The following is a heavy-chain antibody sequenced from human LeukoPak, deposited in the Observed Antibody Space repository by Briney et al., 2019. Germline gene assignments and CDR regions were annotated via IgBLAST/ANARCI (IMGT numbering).Heavy chain of an antibody. J-gene: IGHJ5*02. CDR2: ISESSSFI. CDR1: GFTLRNYN. D-gene: IGHD2-8*01. CDR3: ARQRGYCSSGVCRGWFDP. V-gene: IGHV3-21*01. Sequence: PGRSLRLSCAASGFTLRNYNMNWVRQAPGKGLEWVSSISESSSFIQYADSLKGRFAISRDNAKNSLYLQMNSLRAEDTAVYYCARQRGYCSSGVCRGWFDPWGQGTLVTVSS.